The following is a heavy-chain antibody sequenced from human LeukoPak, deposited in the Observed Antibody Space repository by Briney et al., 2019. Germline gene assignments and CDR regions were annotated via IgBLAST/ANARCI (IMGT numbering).Heavy chain of an antibody. CDR2: MNPNSGRT. CDR1: GYTFTGYY. V-gene: IGHV1-8*03. J-gene: IGHJ4*02. CDR3: TRETSSRYFDY. Sequence: ASVKVSCKASGYTFTGYYMHWVRQATGQGLEWMGWMNPNSGRTGYAQNFQGRITITRNTSISTAYMELSSPRSEDTAVYYCTRETSSRYFDYWGQGTLVTVSS.